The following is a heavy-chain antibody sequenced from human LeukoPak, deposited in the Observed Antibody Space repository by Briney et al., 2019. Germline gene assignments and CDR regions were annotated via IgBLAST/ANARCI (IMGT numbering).Heavy chain of an antibody. V-gene: IGHV3-53*01. CDR3: TRLLYYYDSDIYQRYFDY. CDR2: IYSGGNT. CDR1: GSTFSSYA. Sequence: GGSLRLSCAASGSTFSSYAMSWVRQAPGKGPGWVSIIYSGGNTHYADSVTGRFTISRDNSQNTLYLQMNSLRPEDTAVYYCTRLLYYYDSDIYQRYFDYWGQGTLVTVSS. J-gene: IGHJ4*02. D-gene: IGHD3-22*01.